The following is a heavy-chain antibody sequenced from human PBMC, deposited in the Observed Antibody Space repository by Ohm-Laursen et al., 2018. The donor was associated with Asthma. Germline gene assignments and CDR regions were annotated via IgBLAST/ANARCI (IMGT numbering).Heavy chain of an antibody. CDR1: GGSISSGGYY. J-gene: IGHJ6*02. V-gene: IGHV4-31*03. D-gene: IGHD2-2*01. CDR2: IYYSGST. CDR3: ARDPLPNCSSTSCPPYGMDV. Sequence: SDTLSLTCTVSGGSISSGGYYWSWIRQHPGKGLEWIGYIYYSGSTYYNPSLKSRVTISVDTSKNQFSLKLSSVTAADTAVYYCARDPLPNCSSTSCPPYGMDVWGQGTTVTVSS.